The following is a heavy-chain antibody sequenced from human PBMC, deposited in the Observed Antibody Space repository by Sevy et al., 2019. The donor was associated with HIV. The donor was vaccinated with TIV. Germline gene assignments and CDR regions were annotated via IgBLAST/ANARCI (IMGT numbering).Heavy chain of an antibody. Sequence: ASVKVSCKASGYAFSSYGISWVRQAPGQGLEWMGLIGAYNGNIKYVQSLQDRVTMTIDTSTSTAYMELRSLRSDDTAVYYCARCLGGLRPWEYNWFDPWGQGTLVTVSS. D-gene: IGHD1-26*01. CDR2: IGAYNGNI. V-gene: IGHV1-18*01. CDR3: ARCLGGLRPWEYNWFDP. J-gene: IGHJ5*02. CDR1: GYAFSSYG.